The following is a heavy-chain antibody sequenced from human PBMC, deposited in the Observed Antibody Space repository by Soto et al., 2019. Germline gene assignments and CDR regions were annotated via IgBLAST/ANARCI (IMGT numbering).Heavy chain of an antibody. J-gene: IGHJ4*02. CDR1: GFTFDNYV. D-gene: IGHD4-17*01. CDR2: ITNHGSNK. Sequence: QVQLVEVGGGVVQPWRSLRLSCIASGFTFDNYVMHWVRQAPGKGLEWVATITNHGSNKDYPQSVQGRFTISRENPKSTVHLRMDSLRPEDTALYYCARAVGDYESSPSDYWGQGTLVTVSS. V-gene: IGHV3-30-3*01. CDR3: ARAVGDYESSPSDY.